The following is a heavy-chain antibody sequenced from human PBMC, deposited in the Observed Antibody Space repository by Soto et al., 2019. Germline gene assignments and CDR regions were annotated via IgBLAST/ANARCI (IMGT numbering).Heavy chain of an antibody. Sequence: GASVKVSCKASGYTFTSYDINWVRQATGQGLEWMGWMNPNSGKTGYAQKFQGKVTMTRNTSISTAYMELSSLRSEDTAVYYCAGGPSYGSWTAYYGGWFDPWGQGTQVTVSS. CDR3: AGGPSYGSWTAYYGGWFDP. V-gene: IGHV1-8*01. CDR2: MNPNSGKT. J-gene: IGHJ5*02. D-gene: IGHD3-3*01. CDR1: GYTFTSYD.